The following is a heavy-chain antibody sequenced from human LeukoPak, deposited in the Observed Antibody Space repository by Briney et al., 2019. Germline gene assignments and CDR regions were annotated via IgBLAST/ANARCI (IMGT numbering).Heavy chain of an antibody. Sequence: GGSLRLSCAASGFTFSSYWMHWVRQAPGKGLVWVSRTNSDGSSTSYADSVKGRFTISRDNAKNTLYLQMNSLRAEDTAVYYCARVDGDYEVYWGQGTLVTVSS. D-gene: IGHD4-17*01. V-gene: IGHV3-74*01. J-gene: IGHJ4*02. CDR2: TNSDGSST. CDR3: ARVDGDYEVY. CDR1: GFTFSSYW.